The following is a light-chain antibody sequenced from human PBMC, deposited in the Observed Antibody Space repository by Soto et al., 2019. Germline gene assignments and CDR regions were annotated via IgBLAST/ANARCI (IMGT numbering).Light chain of an antibody. V-gene: IGLV2-14*01. CDR2: DVT. J-gene: IGLJ3*02. CDR3: SSYTISSTWV. Sequence: QSVLTQPASVSGSPGQSITISCTGTSSDVGGYNYVSWYQQHPGKAPKLIIYDVTNWPSGVSNRFSGSKSGNTASLTISGLQAEDEADYYCSSYTISSTWVFGGGTKVTVL. CDR1: SSDVGGYNY.